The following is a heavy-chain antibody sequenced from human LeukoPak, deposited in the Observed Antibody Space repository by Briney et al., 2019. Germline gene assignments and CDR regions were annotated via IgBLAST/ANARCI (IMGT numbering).Heavy chain of an antibody. V-gene: IGHV1-2*02. J-gene: IGHJ4*02. CDR2: INSNTGGT. CDR1: GSTFTGSF. Sequence: GASVKVSCKASGSTFTGSFIHWVRQAPGQGLEWMGWINSNTGGTKFAQKFQGRVTMTRDTSISTAYMELSRLRSDGTAVYYCARADPVAYWGQGTQVTVSS. CDR3: ARADPVAY.